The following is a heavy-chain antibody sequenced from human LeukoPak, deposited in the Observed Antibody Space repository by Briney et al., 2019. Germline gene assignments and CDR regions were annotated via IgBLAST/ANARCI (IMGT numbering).Heavy chain of an antibody. V-gene: IGHV4-59*12. J-gene: IGHJ4*02. CDR2: IYYSGST. Sequence: PSETLSLTCTVSGGSISSYYWSWIRQPPGKGLEWIGYIYYSGSTNYNPSLKSRVTISVDTSKNQFSLKLSSVTAADTAVYYCARKYSSGWRNYFDYWGQGTLVTVSS. CDR3: ARKYSSGWRNYFDY. D-gene: IGHD6-19*01. CDR1: GGSISSYY.